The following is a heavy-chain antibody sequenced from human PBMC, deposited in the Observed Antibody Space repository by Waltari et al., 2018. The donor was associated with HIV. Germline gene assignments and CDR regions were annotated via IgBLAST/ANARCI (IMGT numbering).Heavy chain of an antibody. V-gene: IGHV4-59*02. CDR2: IYEKGRA. Sequence: QESGPRLVKPSETLSLTCNVSGGSVTHFYWSWIRQAPEKGLEWIGYIYEKGRASYNPSLKIRVTISLDTSKNQFSLKVSSVTTEDAAIYYCAGGRKNAYPRDFKYWGQDARVSASS. CDR1: GGSVTHFY. J-gene: IGHJ1*01. D-gene: IGHD3-16*01. CDR3: AGGRKNAYPRDFKY.